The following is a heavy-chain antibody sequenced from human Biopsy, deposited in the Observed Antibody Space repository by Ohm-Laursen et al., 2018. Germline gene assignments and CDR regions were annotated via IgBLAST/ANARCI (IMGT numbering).Heavy chain of an antibody. CDR1: GYAFTSYD. D-gene: IGHD1-7*01. Sequence: ASVKVSCKASGYAFTSYDITWVRQASGQGPEWIGWLNPVSGNSNFGQKFRGRVTVTSDTSISTAYMELSGLTSDDAATYYCGRAVRNQLLTDPWGQGTLVTVTS. CDR2: LNPVSGNS. CDR3: GRAVRNQLLTDP. V-gene: IGHV1-8*01. J-gene: IGHJ5*02.